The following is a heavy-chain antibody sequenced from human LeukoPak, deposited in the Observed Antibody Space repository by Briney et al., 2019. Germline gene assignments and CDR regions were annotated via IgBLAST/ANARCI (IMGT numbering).Heavy chain of an antibody. J-gene: IGHJ5*02. D-gene: IGHD5-18*01. CDR2: IYYSGST. CDR3: ARPGLPRQSNWFDP. V-gene: IGHV4-39*01. Sequence: SETLSLTCTVSGGSISSSSYYWGWIRQPPGKGLEWIGSIYYSGSTYYNPSLKSRVTISVDTSKNQFSLKLSSVTAADTAVYYCARPGLPRQSNWFDPWGQGTLVTVSS. CDR1: GGSISSSSYY.